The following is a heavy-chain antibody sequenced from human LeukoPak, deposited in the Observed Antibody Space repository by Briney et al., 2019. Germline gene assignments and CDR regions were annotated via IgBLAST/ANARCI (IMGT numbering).Heavy chain of an antibody. D-gene: IGHD3-10*01. J-gene: IGHJ5*02. CDR2: IYYNGST. V-gene: IGHV4-59*01. Sequence: SETLSLTCTVSGGSISIYYWSWIRQPPGKGLEWIGYIYYNGSTNYNPSLKSRVTISVDTSKNQFSLKLSSVTAADTAVYYCAGDSGTTGEVKFDPWGQGTLVTVSS. CDR1: GGSISIYY. CDR3: AGDSGTTGEVKFDP.